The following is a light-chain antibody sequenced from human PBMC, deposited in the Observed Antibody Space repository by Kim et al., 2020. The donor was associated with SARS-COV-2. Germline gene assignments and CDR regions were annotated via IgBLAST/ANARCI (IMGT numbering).Light chain of an antibody. CDR3: QQSYNTPLT. CDR2: AAS. Sequence: DIQLTQSPSSLSASVGDRVTITCRTSQTINTYLNWYQQKPGKAPKLLIYAASNLQSGVPSRFSGSGSGTDFTLTISSLQPEDFATYYCQQSYNTPLTFGQGTKVDIK. CDR1: QTINTY. V-gene: IGKV1-39*01. J-gene: IGKJ1*01.